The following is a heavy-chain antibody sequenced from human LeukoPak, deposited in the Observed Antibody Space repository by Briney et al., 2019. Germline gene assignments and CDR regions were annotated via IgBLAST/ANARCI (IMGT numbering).Heavy chain of an antibody. CDR3: ARGGRSNWFDP. CDR1: GGSISSYY. Sequence: PSETLSLTCTVSGGSISSYYWSWIRQPTGKGLEWIGYIYYSGSTNYNPSLKSRVTISVDTSKNQFSLKLSSVTAADTAVYYCARGGRSNWFDPWGQGTLVTVSS. CDR2: IYYSGST. V-gene: IGHV4-59*01. D-gene: IGHD3-16*01. J-gene: IGHJ5*02.